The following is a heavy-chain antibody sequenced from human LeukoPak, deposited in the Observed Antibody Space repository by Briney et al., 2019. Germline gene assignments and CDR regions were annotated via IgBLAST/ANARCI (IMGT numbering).Heavy chain of an antibody. Sequence: GGSLRLSCAASGFTFSSYSMNWVRQAPGKGLEWVSYISSSSNTMYYADSVKGRFTISRDNAKNSLYLQMNSLRDEDMAVYYCARDGGLYSGTSYFDYWGQGTLVTVSS. CDR3: ARDGGLYSGTSYFDY. V-gene: IGHV3-48*02. CDR2: ISSSSNTM. J-gene: IGHJ4*02. CDR1: GFTFSSYS. D-gene: IGHD1-26*01.